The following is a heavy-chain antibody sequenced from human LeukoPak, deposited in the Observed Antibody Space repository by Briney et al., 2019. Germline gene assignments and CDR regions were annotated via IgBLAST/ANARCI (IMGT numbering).Heavy chain of an antibody. CDR1: GASVSSASY. V-gene: IGHV4-61*01. J-gene: IGHJ5*02. CDR2: IYNGVNT. D-gene: IGHD1-26*01. Sequence: PSETLSLTCTVSGASVSSASYWSWIRQPPGKGVEWIAHIYNGVNTNYNPSLKSRVAISVDTSKNQFSLRLNSVTAADTAVYYCARSRAFNSGAFDPWGQGSLVTVSS. CDR3: ARSRAFNSGAFDP.